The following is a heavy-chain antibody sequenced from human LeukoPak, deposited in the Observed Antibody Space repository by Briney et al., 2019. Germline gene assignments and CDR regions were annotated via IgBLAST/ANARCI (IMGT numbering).Heavy chain of an antibody. D-gene: IGHD3-9*01. CDR1: GFTFSSYE. CDR3: ARWDGGYDVLTGYRWGNPFDY. CDR2: ISSSGSTI. V-gene: IGHV3-48*03. Sequence: GGSLRLSCAASGFTFSSYEMNWVRQAPGKGLEWVSYISSSGSTIYYADSVKGRFTISRDNAKNSLYLQMNSLRAEDTALYYCARWDGGYDVLTGYRWGNPFDYWGQGTLVTVSS. J-gene: IGHJ4*02.